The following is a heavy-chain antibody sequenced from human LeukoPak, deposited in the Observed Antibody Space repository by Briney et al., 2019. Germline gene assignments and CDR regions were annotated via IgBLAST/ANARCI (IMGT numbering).Heavy chain of an antibody. V-gene: IGHV3-21*01. D-gene: IGHD6-19*01. CDR1: GFTFSSYS. CDR3: ARAGIAVAGTHSDY. CDR2: ISSSSSYI. J-gene: IGHJ4*02. Sequence: GGSLRLSCAASGFTFSSYSMNWVRQAPGKGLEWVSSISSSSSYIYYADSVKGRFTISRDNAKNSLYLQTNSLRAEDTAVYYCARAGIAVAGTHSDYWGQGTLVTVSS.